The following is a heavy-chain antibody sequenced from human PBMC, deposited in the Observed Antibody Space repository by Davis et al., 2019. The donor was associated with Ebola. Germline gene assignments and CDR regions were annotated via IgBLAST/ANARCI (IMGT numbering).Heavy chain of an antibody. D-gene: IGHD2-15*01. V-gene: IGHV3-30*18. Sequence: GESLKISCAASGFTFSSYGMHWVRQAPGKGPEWVAVISYDGSNKYYADSVKGRFTISRDNSKNTLYLQMNSLRAEDTAVYYCAKVGYPGYWGQGTLVTVSS. CDR3: AKVGYPGY. J-gene: IGHJ4*02. CDR1: GFTFSSYG. CDR2: ISYDGSNK.